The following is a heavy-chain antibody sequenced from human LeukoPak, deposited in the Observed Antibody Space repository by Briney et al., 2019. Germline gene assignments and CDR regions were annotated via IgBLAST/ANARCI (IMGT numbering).Heavy chain of an antibody. V-gene: IGHV4-34*01. D-gene: IGHD2-2*02. CDR2: INHSGST. Sequence: SVTLSLTCAVYGGSFSGYYCSWIRQPPGKGLEGIGEINHSGSTNYNPSLKSRVTISVDTSKNQLSLKLSSVTAADTDVYYCARTWGRGYCSSTSCYRRGSPRMDVWGQGTTVTVSS. CDR1: GGSFSGYY. J-gene: IGHJ6*02. CDR3: ARTWGRGYCSSTSCYRRGSPRMDV.